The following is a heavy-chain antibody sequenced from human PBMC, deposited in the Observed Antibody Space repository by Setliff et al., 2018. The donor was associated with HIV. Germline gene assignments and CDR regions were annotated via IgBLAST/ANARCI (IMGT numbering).Heavy chain of an antibody. J-gene: IGHJ4*02. CDR1: RGTFSNYG. CDR3: ASKGDYYTSKTLDS. D-gene: IGHD3-10*01. Sequence: SVKVSCKASRGTFSNYGFAWVRQAPGQGLEWMGGIIPIFGSADYAQKFQGRVTISADESTSTVYLELSSLTSDDTAMYYCASKGDYYTSKTLDSWGQGTLVTVSS. V-gene: IGHV1-69*13. CDR2: IIPIFGSA.